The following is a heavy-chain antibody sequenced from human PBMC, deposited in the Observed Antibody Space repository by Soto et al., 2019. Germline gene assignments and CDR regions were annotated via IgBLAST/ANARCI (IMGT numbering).Heavy chain of an antibody. D-gene: IGHD3-22*01. J-gene: IGHJ3*02. V-gene: IGHV3-33*01. CDR3: ARDPPGDSGGYFAFDI. Sequence: QVQLVESGGGVVQPGGSLTLSCGASGFTFSHYGMHWVRQAPDKGLEWVAVMWSEGGDKYYTDSVKGRFTISRDNSKNTLYLQMNTVRAEETAVYYCARDPPGDSGGYFAFDIWGQGKMVTVSS. CDR1: GFTFSHYG. CDR2: MWSEGGDK.